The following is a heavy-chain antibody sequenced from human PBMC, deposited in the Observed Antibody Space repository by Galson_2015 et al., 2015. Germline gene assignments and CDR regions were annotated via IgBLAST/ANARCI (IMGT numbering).Heavy chain of an antibody. Sequence: SLRLSCAASGFTFSSYSMNWVRQAPGKGLGWVSSISSSSSYIYYADSVKGRFTISRDNAKNSLYLQMNSLRAEDTAVYYCARRLNYYDSSGLDYWGQGTLVTVSS. J-gene: IGHJ4*02. CDR2: ISSSSSYI. CDR1: GFTFSSYS. V-gene: IGHV3-21*01. CDR3: ARRLNYYDSSGLDY. D-gene: IGHD3-22*01.